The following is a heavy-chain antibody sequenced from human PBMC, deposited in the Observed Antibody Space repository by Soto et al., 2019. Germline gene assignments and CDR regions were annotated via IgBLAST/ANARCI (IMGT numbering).Heavy chain of an antibody. CDR1: GCTFSSYA. D-gene: IGHD3-10*01. V-gene: IGHV3-23*01. CDR2: IRGSGGST. Sequence: RGSRRLSCAASGCTFSSYAMSWVRQAPGKGLEWVSAIRGSGGSTYYADSVKGRFTISRDNSKNTLYLQMNSLRDEDTAVYYCARSPPLLWFGEITLWGQGTLVTVSS. J-gene: IGHJ4*02. CDR3: ARSPPLLWFGEITL.